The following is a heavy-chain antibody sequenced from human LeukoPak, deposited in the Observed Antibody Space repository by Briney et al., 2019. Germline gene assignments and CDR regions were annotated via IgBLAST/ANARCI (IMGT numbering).Heavy chain of an antibody. CDR3: ARANYVSDY. Sequence: ASQTLSLTCTVSGGSISSGSYYWSWIRQPAGKGLEWIGRIYTSGSTNYNPSLKSRVTISVDTSKNQFSLKLSSVTAADTAVYYCARANYVSDYWGQGTLVTVSS. D-gene: IGHD3-16*01. CDR2: IYTSGST. J-gene: IGHJ4*02. V-gene: IGHV4-61*02. CDR1: GGSISSGSYY.